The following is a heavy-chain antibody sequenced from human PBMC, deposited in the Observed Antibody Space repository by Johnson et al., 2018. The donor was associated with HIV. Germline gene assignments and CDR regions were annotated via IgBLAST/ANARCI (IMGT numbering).Heavy chain of an antibody. Sequence: QVQLVESGGGVVQPGRSLRLSCAASGFTFSSYAMHWVRQAPGKGLEWVAVISYDGGNKYYADSVKGRFTISRDNSQKTLYLQMNSLIAEDTAVYYCAREMATIRGYAFDIWGQGTMVTVSS. CDR2: ISYDGGNK. CDR1: GFTFSSYA. CDR3: AREMATIRGYAFDI. J-gene: IGHJ3*02. V-gene: IGHV3-30*04. D-gene: IGHD5-24*01.